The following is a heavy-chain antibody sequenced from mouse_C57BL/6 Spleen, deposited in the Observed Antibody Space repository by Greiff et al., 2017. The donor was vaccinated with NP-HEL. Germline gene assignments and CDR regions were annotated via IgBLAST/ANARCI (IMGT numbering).Heavy chain of an antibody. Sequence: QVHVQQPGAELVKPGASVKLSCKASGYTFTSYWMHWVKQRPGQGLEWIGMIHPNSGGTNYNEKFKSKATLTVDKSSSTAYMPLSSLTSEDSAVYYCARGDGVAWFAYWGQGTLVTVSA. D-gene: IGHD1-1*02. J-gene: IGHJ3*01. CDR3: ARGDGVAWFAY. CDR2: IHPNSGGT. CDR1: GYTFTSYW. V-gene: IGHV1-64*01.